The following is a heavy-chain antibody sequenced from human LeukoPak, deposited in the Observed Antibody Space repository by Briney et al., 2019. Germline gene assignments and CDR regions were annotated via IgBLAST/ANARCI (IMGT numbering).Heavy chain of an antibody. V-gene: IGHV3-11*04. D-gene: IGHD3-22*01. Sequence: GGSLRLSCAASGFTFSDYYMSWIRQAPGKGLEWVSYVSGSSSPIYYADSVKGRFTISRDNAKNSLYLQMNSLRAEDTAVYYCAKEARYYYDSSGLYAFDIWGQGTMVTVSS. CDR2: VSGSSSPI. CDR1: GFTFSDYY. J-gene: IGHJ3*02. CDR3: AKEARYYYDSSGLYAFDI.